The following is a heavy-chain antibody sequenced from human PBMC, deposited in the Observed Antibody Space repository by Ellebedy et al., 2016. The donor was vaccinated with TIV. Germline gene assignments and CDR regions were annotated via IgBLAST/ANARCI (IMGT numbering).Heavy chain of an antibody. Sequence: MPSETLSLTCSVSGGSVSSGDFYWTWVRQPPGKGLEWVGFIYSNGNTNYNPTLKSRLTMAVDTSKNYFSLSMTSVTAADTALYYCAREKGGAAAGTLDTWGQGILVTVSS. J-gene: IGHJ5*02. CDR3: AREKGGAAAGTLDT. D-gene: IGHD6-13*01. V-gene: IGHV4-61*03. CDR1: GGSVSSGDFY. CDR2: IYSNGNT.